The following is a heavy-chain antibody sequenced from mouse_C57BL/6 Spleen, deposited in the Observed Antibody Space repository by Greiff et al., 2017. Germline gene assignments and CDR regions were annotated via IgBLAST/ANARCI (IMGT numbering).Heavy chain of an antibody. CDR2: IYPGSGST. Sequence: QVQLQQPGAELVKPGASVKMSCKASGYTFTSYWITWVQQRPGQGLEWVGDIYPGSGSTNYNEKFKSKATLSVDTSSSTAYMQLSSLTSEDSAVSYCARGDYCGSSCFDYWGRGTTLTVSS. D-gene: IGHD1-1*01. V-gene: IGHV1-55*01. CDR3: ARGDYCGSSCFDY. CDR1: GYTFTSYW. J-gene: IGHJ2*01.